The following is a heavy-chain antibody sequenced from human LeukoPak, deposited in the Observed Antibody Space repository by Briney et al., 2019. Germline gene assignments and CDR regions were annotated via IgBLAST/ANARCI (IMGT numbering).Heavy chain of an antibody. V-gene: IGHV1-2*02. CDR1: GYTFTGYY. Sequence: ASVSLSCKASGYTFTGYYMHWVRQAPGQGLEWMGWINLKSGGTNYVQEYQGRVTMTRDTSISTAYMELSRLRSDDTAVYYCARGGLAVAATMDVWGQGTPGTVSS. CDR3: ARGGLAVAATMDV. D-gene: IGHD6-19*01. CDR2: INLKSGGT. J-gene: IGHJ6*02.